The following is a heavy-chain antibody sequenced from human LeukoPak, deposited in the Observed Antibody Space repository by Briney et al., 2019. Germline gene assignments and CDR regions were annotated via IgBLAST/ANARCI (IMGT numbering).Heavy chain of an antibody. CDR3: AKGYYYDSSGYYPPFDY. Sequence: GGSLRLSCVASGFTFSSYGMHWVCQAPGKGLEWVAFIRYDGSNKYYADSVKGRFTISRDNSKNTLYLQMNSLRAEDTAVYYCAKGYYYDSSGYYPPFDYWGQGTLVTVSS. CDR1: GFTFSSYG. D-gene: IGHD3-22*01. J-gene: IGHJ4*02. CDR2: IRYDGSNK. V-gene: IGHV3-30*02.